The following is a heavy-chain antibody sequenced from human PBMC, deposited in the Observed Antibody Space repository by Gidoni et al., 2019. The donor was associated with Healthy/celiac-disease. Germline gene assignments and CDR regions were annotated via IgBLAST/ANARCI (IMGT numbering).Heavy chain of an antibody. CDR3: ARQSDIGVVRYYFDY. CDR2: IIPIFGTA. D-gene: IGHD3-3*01. Sequence: QVQLVQSGAEVQKPGSSVKVSCKASGGTFSSYAIGWVRQAPGQGLEWMGGIIPIFGTANDAQKFQGRVTITADESTSTAYVELSSLRSEDTAVYYCARQSDIGVVRYYFDYWGQGTLVTVSS. CDR1: GGTFSSYA. J-gene: IGHJ4*02. V-gene: IGHV1-69*01.